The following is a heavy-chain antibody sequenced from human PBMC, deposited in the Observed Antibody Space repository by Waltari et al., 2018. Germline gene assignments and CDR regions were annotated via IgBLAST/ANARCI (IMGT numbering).Heavy chain of an antibody. CDR2: IYYSGGT. CDR3: ARLLWFGELSQFDY. J-gene: IGHJ4*02. Sequence: PPGKGLEWIGSIYYSGGTYYNPSLKSRVTISVDTSKNQFSLKLSSVTAADTAVYYCARLLWFGELSQFDYWGQGTLVTVSS. V-gene: IGHV4-39*01. D-gene: IGHD3-10*01.